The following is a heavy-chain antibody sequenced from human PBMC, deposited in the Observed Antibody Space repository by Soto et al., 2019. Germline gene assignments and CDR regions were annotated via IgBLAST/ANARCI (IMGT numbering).Heavy chain of an antibody. D-gene: IGHD3-3*01. CDR3: ARDIYLGFVEGSSDDAFDI. CDR1: GFTFSSYW. CDR2: IKQDGSEK. J-gene: IGHJ3*02. V-gene: IGHV3-7*01. Sequence: GGSLRLSCAASGFTFSSYWMSWVRQAPGKGLEWVANIKQDGSEKYYVDSVKGRFTISRDNTKNSLYLQMNSLRAEDTVVYYCARDIYLGFVEGSSDDAFDIWGQGTMVTVSS.